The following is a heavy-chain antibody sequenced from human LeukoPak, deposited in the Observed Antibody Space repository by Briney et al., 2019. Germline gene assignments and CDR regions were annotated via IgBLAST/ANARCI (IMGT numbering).Heavy chain of an antibody. D-gene: IGHD2-2*01. V-gene: IGHV3-74*01. CDR3: AREDIVVGLMDY. CDR1: GFTFSSHW. J-gene: IGHJ4*02. CDR2: IKYDASST. Sequence: GGSLRLSCADSGFTFSSHWMHWVRQAPGKGLVWVSRIKYDASSTSYADSVKGRFTISRDNAKNTLYLQMNSLRAEDTAVYYCAREDIVVGLMDYWGQGTLVTVSS.